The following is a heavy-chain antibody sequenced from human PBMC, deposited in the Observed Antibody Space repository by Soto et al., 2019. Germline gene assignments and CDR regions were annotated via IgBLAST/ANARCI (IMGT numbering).Heavy chain of an antibody. V-gene: IGHV3-23*01. D-gene: IGHD4-17*01. Sequence: GGSLRLSCAASGVTFSSYAMSWVRQAPGKGLEWVSAISGSGGSTYYADSVKGRFTISRDNSKNTLYLQMNSLRAEDTAVYYCATRSRDDYGDYVVAFDIWGQGTMVTVSS. CDR2: ISGSGGST. CDR3: ATRSRDDYGDYVVAFDI. CDR1: GVTFSSYA. J-gene: IGHJ3*02.